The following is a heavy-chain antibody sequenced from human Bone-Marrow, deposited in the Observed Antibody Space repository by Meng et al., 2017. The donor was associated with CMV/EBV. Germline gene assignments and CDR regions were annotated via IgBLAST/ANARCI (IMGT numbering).Heavy chain of an antibody. CDR3: ARGDFDFWSGYYTGAVYGMDV. D-gene: IGHD3-3*01. CDR1: GFIFSSYW. CDR2: INQDGSEK. V-gene: IGHV3-7*01. Sequence: GGSLRLSCAASGFIFSSYWMTWVRQAPGKGLEWVANINQDGSEKKYVDSVKGRFTISRDNARDSLYLQMNSLRAEDTAVYYCARGDFDFWSGYYTGAVYGMDVWGQGTTVTVSS. J-gene: IGHJ6*02.